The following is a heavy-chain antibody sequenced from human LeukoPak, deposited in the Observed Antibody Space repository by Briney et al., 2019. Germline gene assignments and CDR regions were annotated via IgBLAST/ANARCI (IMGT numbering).Heavy chain of an antibody. J-gene: IGHJ4*02. CDR2: INPNSDDR. Sequence: ASVNVSCKASGYTFTNYHINWVRQATGQGLEWMGWINPNSDDRGYAQKFQGRVTITRDTSISTAYMELRSLRSEDTAVYFCARTTSLTASGYDYWGQGTLVTVSP. D-gene: IGHD4-17*01. CDR1: GYTFTNYH. CDR3: ARTTSLTASGYDY. V-gene: IGHV1-8*03.